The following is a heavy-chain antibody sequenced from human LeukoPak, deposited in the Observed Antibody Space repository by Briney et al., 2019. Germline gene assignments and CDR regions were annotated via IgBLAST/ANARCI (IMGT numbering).Heavy chain of an antibody. CDR3: ARNDYVWGSYRYTHLYFDY. CDR2: ISESSSHR. V-gene: IGHV3-21*01. D-gene: IGHD3-16*02. CDR1: RFIFSSYS. Sequence: PGGSLRLSCEASRFIFSSYSMNWVRQAPGKGLEWLSYISESSSHRYYADSVKGRFTISRDNAKNSLYLQMNSLRAEDTAVYYCARNDYVWGSYRYTHLYFDYWGQGTLVTVSS. J-gene: IGHJ4*02.